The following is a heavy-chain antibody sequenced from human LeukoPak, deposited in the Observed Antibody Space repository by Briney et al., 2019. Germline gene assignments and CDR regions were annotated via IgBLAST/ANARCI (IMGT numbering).Heavy chain of an antibody. D-gene: IGHD1-1*01. CDR3: ARHGTSFDY. J-gene: IGHJ4*02. CDR1: DGSISSTNYY. Sequence: PSETLSLTCTVSDGSISSTNYYWGWIRQPPGKGLEWIGSIYYSGSTYDNPSLKSRLTMSVDTSRNQFSLKLSSVTAADTAVYYCARHGTSFDYWGQGTLVTVSS. CDR2: IYYSGST. V-gene: IGHV4-39*01.